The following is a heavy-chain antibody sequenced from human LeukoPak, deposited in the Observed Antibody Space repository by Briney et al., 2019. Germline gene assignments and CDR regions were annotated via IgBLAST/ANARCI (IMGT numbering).Heavy chain of an antibody. D-gene: IGHD4-17*01. CDR1: GFTFSSYG. V-gene: IGHV3-30*03. Sequence: GGSLRLSCAASGFTFSSYGMHWVRQAPGKGLEWVAVISYDGSNKYYADSMKGRFTIPRDNSKNTLYLQMNSLRAEDTAVYSCATVFGDYGASDCWGQGTLVTVSS. CDR2: ISYDGSNK. CDR3: ATVFGDYGASDC. J-gene: IGHJ4*02.